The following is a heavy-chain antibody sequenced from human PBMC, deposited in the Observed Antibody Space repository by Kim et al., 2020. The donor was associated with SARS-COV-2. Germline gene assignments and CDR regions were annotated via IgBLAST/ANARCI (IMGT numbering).Heavy chain of an antibody. V-gene: IGHV3-64*01. J-gene: IGHJ4*02. Sequence: YANSVKVRFTISRDNSKNTLYLQMGSLRAEDMAVYYCARDRDGSGSYGDYWGQGTLVTVSS. D-gene: IGHD3-10*01. CDR3: ARDRDGSGSYGDY.